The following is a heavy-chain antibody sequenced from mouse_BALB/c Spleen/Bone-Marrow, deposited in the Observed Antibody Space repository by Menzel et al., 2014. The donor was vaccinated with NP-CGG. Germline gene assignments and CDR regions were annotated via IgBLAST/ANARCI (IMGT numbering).Heavy chain of an antibody. CDR2: ILPGSGST. CDR3: AREERVFAY. Sequence: LVESGAELMKPGASVKISCKATGYTFSSYWIEWVKQRPGHGLEWIGEILPGSGSTNYNEKFKGKATFTADTSSNTAYMQLSSLTSEDSAVYYCAREERVFAYWGQGTLVTVSA. J-gene: IGHJ3*01. V-gene: IGHV1-9*01. CDR1: GYTFSSYW.